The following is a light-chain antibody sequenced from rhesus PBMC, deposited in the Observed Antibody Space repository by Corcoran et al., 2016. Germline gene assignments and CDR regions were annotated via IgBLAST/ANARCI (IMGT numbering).Light chain of an antibody. CDR1: ERVGSY. V-gene: IGKV3-40*03. J-gene: IGKJ1*01. Sequence: EIVMTQSPATLSLSPGETATLPCRASERVGSYLAWYQQKPGQAPKLLVHSAYFRATGIPDRFSGRGARTEFTLTISSLEPEDVGVYHCQQYNDLLWTFGQGTKVEIK. CDR2: SAY. CDR3: QQYNDLLWT.